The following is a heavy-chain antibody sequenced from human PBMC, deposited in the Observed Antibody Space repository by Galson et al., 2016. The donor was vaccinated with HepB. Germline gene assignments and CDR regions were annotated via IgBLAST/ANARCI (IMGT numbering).Heavy chain of an antibody. CDR2: IKQDGSEK. CDR1: GFTFSSFR. V-gene: IGHV3-7*03. J-gene: IGHJ2*01. Sequence: SLRLSCAASGFTFSSFRMNWVRQAPGKGLEWVANIKQDGSEKYYVDSVKGRFTISRDDSKSIAYLQMNSLRSEDTAVYYCSGSDLSVVAGTNWHFDLWGRGTLVTVSS. D-gene: IGHD6-19*01. CDR3: SGSDLSVVAGTNWHFDL.